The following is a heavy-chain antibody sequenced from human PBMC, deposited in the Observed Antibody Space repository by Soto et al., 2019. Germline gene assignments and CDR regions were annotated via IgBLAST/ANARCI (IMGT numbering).Heavy chain of an antibody. CDR2: IYWDDDK. J-gene: IGHJ4*02. D-gene: IGHD4-17*01. CDR3: ARGDDQIDY. Sequence: QITLKESGPTLVKPTQTLTLTCTFSGFSLSTSGVGVGWIRQPPGKALEWLALIYWDDDKRYSPSLKSRLTIAKDTYKNDVDFTMTNMDPVDTATHYCARGDDQIDYWGQGTLVTVSS. V-gene: IGHV2-5*02. CDR1: GFSLSTSGVG.